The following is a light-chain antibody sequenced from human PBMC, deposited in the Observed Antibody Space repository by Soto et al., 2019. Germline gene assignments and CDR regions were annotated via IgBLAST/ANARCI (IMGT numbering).Light chain of an antibody. CDR1: QSISNY. CDR2: AAS. V-gene: IGKV1-39*01. J-gene: IGKJ3*01. Sequence: DIQMTQSPSPLSASVGESVTITCRASQSISNYLIWYQQKPGKAPKLLIYAASSLQSGVPSRFSGGGSGTDFTLTISSLQPEDFATYYCQQSYNKPFTFGPGTKVDLK. CDR3: QQSYNKPFT.